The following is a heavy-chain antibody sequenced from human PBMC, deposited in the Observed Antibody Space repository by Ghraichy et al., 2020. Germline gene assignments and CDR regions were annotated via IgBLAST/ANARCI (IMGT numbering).Heavy chain of an antibody. V-gene: IGHV4-38-2*02. CDR2: IYHSGST. J-gene: IGHJ2*01. Sequence: SETLSLTCAVSGYSISSGYYWGWIRQPPGKGLEWIGSIYHSGSTYYNPSLKSRVTISVDTSKNQFSLKLSSVTAADTAVYYCARDEYGDYDGYWYFDLWGRGTLVTVSS. CDR1: GYSISSGYY. D-gene: IGHD4-17*01. CDR3: ARDEYGDYDGYWYFDL.